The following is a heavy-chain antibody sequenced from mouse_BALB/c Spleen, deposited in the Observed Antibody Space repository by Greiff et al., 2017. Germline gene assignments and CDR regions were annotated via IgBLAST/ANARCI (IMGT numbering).Heavy chain of an antibody. CDR1: GFSLTSYG. CDR2: IWAGGST. J-gene: IGHJ3*01. CDR3: ARDRGGTRETWFAY. V-gene: IGHV2-9*02. D-gene: IGHD4-1*01. Sequence: VQLVESGPGLVAPSQSLSITCTVSGFSLTSYGVHWVRQPPGKGLEWLGVIWAGGSTNYNSALMSRLSISKDNSKSQVFLKMNSLQTDDTAMYYCARDRGGTRETWFAYWGQGTLVTVSA.